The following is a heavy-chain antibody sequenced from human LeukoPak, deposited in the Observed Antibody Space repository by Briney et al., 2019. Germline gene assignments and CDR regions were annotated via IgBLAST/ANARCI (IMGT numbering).Heavy chain of an antibody. Sequence: ASVKVSCKASGYTFTGYYMHWVRQAPGQGLEWMGWINPNSGGTNYAQKFQGRVTMTRGTSISTVYMELSRLRSDDTAVYYCAKDRAVATIGGIDYWGQGTLVTVSS. CDR2: INPNSGGT. V-gene: IGHV1-2*02. CDR3: AKDRAVATIGGIDY. CDR1: GYTFTGYY. D-gene: IGHD5-12*01. J-gene: IGHJ4*02.